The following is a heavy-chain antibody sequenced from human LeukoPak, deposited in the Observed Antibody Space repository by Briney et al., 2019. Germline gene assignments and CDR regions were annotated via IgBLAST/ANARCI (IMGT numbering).Heavy chain of an antibody. J-gene: IGHJ4*02. V-gene: IGHV4-39*07. CDR1: GGSISSSSYY. D-gene: IGHD5-24*01. Sequence: PSETLSLTCTVSGGSISSSSYYWGWIRQPPGKGLEWIGSIYYSGSTYYNPSLKSRVTISVDTSKNQFSLKLSSVTAADTAVYYCARGLEMATILAFDYWGQGTLVTVSS. CDR2: IYYSGST. CDR3: ARGLEMATILAFDY.